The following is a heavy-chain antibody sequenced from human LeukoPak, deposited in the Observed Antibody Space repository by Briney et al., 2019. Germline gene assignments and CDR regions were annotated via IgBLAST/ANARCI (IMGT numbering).Heavy chain of an antibody. CDR2: INPSGGST. CDR1: GYTFTSYY. D-gene: IGHD3-22*01. J-gene: IGHJ3*02. CDR3: ARDGYQGAFDI. V-gene: IGHV1-46*01. Sequence: GASVKVSCKASGYTFTSYYMHWVRQAPGQGLEWMGIINPSGGSTSYAQKFQGRVTMTRDMSTSTVHMELSSLRSEDTAVYYCARDGYQGAFDIWGQGTMVTVSS.